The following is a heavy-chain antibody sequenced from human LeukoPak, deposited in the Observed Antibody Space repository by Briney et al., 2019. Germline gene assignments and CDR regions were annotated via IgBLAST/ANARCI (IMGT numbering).Heavy chain of an antibody. Sequence: GGSLRLSCTASGFTFSSYWMSWVRQAPGKGLEWVANIKEDGSEKYYVDSVKGRFTISRDNAKNSLYLQMDSLRIEDTSMYYCVRGLWTAMGAGAYWGQGTLVAVSS. J-gene: IGHJ4*02. CDR3: VRGLWTAMGAGAY. CDR1: GFTFSSYW. D-gene: IGHD5-18*01. V-gene: IGHV3-7*01. CDR2: IKEDGSEK.